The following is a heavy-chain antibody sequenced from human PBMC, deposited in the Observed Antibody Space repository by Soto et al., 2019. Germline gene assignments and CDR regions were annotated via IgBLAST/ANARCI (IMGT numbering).Heavy chain of an antibody. CDR3: AWGAGIDY. D-gene: IGHD1-1*01. Sequence: PSETLSLTCTVSGGSISSSSYYWGWIRQPPGKGLEWIGSIYYSGSTYYNPSLKSRVTISVDTSKNQFSLKLSSVTAADTAVYYCAWGAGIDYWGQGTLVTVSS. CDR1: GGSISSSSYY. V-gene: IGHV4-39*01. J-gene: IGHJ4*02. CDR2: IYYSGST.